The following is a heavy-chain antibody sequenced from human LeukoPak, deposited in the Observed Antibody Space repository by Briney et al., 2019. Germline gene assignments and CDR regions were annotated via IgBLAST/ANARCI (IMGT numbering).Heavy chain of an antibody. D-gene: IGHD3-10*01. CDR2: IKQDGSEK. J-gene: IGHJ4*02. V-gene: IGHV3-7*01. CDR3: ARVQGYYYASGSSYYFDY. Sequence: GGSLRLSCAASGFTFSSYWMSWVRQAPGKGLEWVANIKQDGSEKYYVDSVKGRFSISRDNAKNSLYLQMNSLRAEDTAVYYCARVQGYYYASGSSYYFDYWGQGTLVTVSS. CDR1: GFTFSSYW.